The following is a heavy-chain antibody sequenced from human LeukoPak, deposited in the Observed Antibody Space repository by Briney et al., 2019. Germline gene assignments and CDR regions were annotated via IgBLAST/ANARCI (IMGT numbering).Heavy chain of an antibody. CDR2: IYYSGST. D-gene: IGHD6-13*01. CDR3: ARATAAALF. Sequence: SETLSLTCTVSGGSISSSSYYWGWIRQPPGKGLEWIGSIYYSGSTYYNPSLKSRVTISVDTSKNQFSLKLSSVTAADTAVYYLARATAAALFWGQGTLVTGSS. CDR1: GGSISSSSYY. J-gene: IGHJ4*02. V-gene: IGHV4-39*07.